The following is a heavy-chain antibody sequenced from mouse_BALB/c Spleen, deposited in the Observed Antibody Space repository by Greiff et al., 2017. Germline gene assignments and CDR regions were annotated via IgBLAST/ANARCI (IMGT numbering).Heavy chain of an antibody. V-gene: IGHV3-6*02. J-gene: IGHJ2*01. D-gene: IGHD2-4*01. CDR2: ISYDGSN. CDR3: AILSMITGGFDY. Sequence: EVQLVESGPGLVKSSQSLSLTCSVTGYSITSGYYWNWIRQFPGNKLEWMGYISYDGSNNYNPSLKNRISITRDTSKNQFFLKLNSVTTEDTATYYCAILSMITGGFDYWGQGTTLTVSS. CDR1: GYSITSGYY.